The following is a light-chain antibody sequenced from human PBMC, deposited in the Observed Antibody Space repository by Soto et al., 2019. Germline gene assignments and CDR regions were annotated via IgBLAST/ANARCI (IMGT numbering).Light chain of an antibody. J-gene: IGLJ3*02. V-gene: IGLV2-14*01. CDR1: SSDVGGYNY. CDR3: SSYTSSTTRV. Sequence: QSVLTQPASVSGSPGQSITISCTGTSSDVGGYNYVSWYQQHPGKAPKVMIYEVTNRPSGVSNRFSGSKSGNTASLTISGLQAEDEADYYCSSYTSSTTRVFGGGTKL. CDR2: EVT.